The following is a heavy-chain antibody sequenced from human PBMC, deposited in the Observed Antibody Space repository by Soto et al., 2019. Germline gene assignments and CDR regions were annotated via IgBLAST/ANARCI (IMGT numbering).Heavy chain of an antibody. Sequence: EVQLVESGGALVQRGGSLTLSCAASGFRFSIYSMNWVRQAPGKGLEWSAYITSDTKTIKYAESVKGRFTISRDNAKNSVYLHMDHLRDADTAVYYRASSVAGHFDYWGQGTVVTVSS. CDR2: ITSDTKTI. V-gene: IGHV3-48*02. CDR1: GFRFSIYS. J-gene: IGHJ4*02. D-gene: IGHD6-19*01. CDR3: ASSVAGHFDY.